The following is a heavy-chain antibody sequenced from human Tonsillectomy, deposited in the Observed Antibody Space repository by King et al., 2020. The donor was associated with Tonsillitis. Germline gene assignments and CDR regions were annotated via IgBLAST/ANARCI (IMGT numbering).Heavy chain of an antibody. CDR2: ISSSSSYI. J-gene: IGHJ5*02. V-gene: IGHV3-21*01. CDR3: ARAGNWFDP. Sequence: VQLVESGGGLVKPGGSLRLSCAASGFTFSSYSMNWVRQAPGKGLEWVSSISSSSSYIYYADSVKGRFTISRDNAKNSLYLKMNSLRADDTAVYYCARAGNWFDPWGQGTLLTVSS. CDR1: GFTFSSYS.